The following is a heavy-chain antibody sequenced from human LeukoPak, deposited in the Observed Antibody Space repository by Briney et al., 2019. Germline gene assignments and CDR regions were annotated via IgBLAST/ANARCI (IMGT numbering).Heavy chain of an antibody. D-gene: IGHD1-1*01. Sequence: GGSLRLSCAASGFTFTNNFMSWVRQVPGKGLEWVANIKQDGSETTYADSVRGRFTISRDNAKNSLYLQMNSLRAEDTAVYYCAREKTKYNWNDRGGWFDPWGQGTLVTVSS. CDR2: IKQDGSET. CDR3: AREKTKYNWNDRGGWFDP. CDR1: GFTFTNNF. V-gene: IGHV3-7*01. J-gene: IGHJ5*02.